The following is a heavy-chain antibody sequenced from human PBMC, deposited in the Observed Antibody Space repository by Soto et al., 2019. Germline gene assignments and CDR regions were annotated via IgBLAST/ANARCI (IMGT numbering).Heavy chain of an antibody. D-gene: IGHD3-10*01. V-gene: IGHV3-15*07. Sequence: DVQLVESGGGLVKPGGSLRLSCAVSGLTFTNVWMNWVRQAPGKGLEWVGRIKSGVDGGTIDYAAPVKGRFTLSRDDSKNTLYLQMNILKTEDTAVHYCTTAPRAFYFGSGQRDYFGMDVWGRGTTVTVSS. J-gene: IGHJ6*02. CDR3: TTAPRAFYFGSGQRDYFGMDV. CDR2: IKSGVDGGTI. CDR1: GLTFTNVW.